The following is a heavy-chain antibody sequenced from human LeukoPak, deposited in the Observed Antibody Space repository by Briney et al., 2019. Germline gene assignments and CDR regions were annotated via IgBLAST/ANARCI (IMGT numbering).Heavy chain of an antibody. CDR2: ISYDGSNK. CDR3: AKAVTTSYSSGRY. V-gene: IGHV3-30*18. Sequence: PGRSLRLSCAASGFTFSSYGMHWVRQAPGKGLEWVAVISYDGSNKYYADSVKSRFTISRDNSKNTLYLQMNSLRAEDTAVYYCAKAVTTSYSSGRYWGQGTLVTVSS. J-gene: IGHJ4*02. CDR1: GFTFSSYG. D-gene: IGHD3-9*01.